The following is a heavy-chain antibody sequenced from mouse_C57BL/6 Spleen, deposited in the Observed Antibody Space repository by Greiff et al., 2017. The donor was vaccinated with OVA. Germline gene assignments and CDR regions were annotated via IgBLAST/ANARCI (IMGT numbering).Heavy chain of an antibody. V-gene: IGHV5-16*01. CDR3: ARDRDYYGSPYAMDY. Sequence: EVKVEESEGGLVQPGSSMKLSCTASGFTFSDYYMAWVRQVPEKGLEWVANINYDGSSTYYLDSLKSRFIISRDNAKNILYLQMSSLKSEDTATYYCARDRDYYGSPYAMDYWGQGTSVTVSS. CDR2: INYDGSST. J-gene: IGHJ4*01. CDR1: GFTFSDYY. D-gene: IGHD1-1*01.